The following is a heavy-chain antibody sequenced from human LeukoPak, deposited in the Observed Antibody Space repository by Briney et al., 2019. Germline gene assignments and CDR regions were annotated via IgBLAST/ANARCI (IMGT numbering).Heavy chain of an antibody. J-gene: IGHJ4*02. Sequence: GGSLRLSCAASGFTFSTFSMNWVRQAPGKGLEWVSYISISSGTIYYADSVKGRFTISRDNAKNSLYLQMNSLRAEDTAVYYCAREPLDYWGQGTLVIVSS. CDR3: AREPLDY. CDR1: GFTFSTFS. V-gene: IGHV3-48*01. CDR2: ISISSGTI.